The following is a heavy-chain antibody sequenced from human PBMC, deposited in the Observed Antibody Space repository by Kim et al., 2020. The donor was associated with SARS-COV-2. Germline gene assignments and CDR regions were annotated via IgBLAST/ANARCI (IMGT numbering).Heavy chain of an antibody. Sequence: ASVKVSCKASGYTFTTYAMHWVRQAPGQRLEWMGWINAGNGNTRYSQSFQGRVTITRDTSATTAYMELSSLRSEDTAVYFCVRDGVYVFWNGYDYWGQGTLVTVSS. CDR1: GYTFTTYA. V-gene: IGHV1-3*01. CDR3: VRDGVYVFWNGYDY. J-gene: IGHJ4*02. D-gene: IGHD3-3*01. CDR2: INAGNGNT.